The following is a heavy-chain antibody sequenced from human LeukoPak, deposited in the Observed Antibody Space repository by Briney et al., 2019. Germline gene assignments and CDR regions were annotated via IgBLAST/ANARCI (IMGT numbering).Heavy chain of an antibody. J-gene: IGHJ6*03. Sequence: ASVKVSCKASGYTFPRYGISWVRQAPGQGLEWMGWISAYNGNTNYAQKLQGKGTMTTDTTTSTAYMEMRGLRSDDTAVHYCAIDYLGVVVNYYYYYMDVWGKGTTVTVSS. CDR2: ISAYNGNT. V-gene: IGHV1-18*01. D-gene: IGHD3-22*01. CDR3: AIDYLGVVVNYYYYYMDV. CDR1: GYTFPRYG.